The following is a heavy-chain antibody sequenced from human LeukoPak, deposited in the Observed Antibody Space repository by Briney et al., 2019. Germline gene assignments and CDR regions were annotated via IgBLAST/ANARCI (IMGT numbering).Heavy chain of an antibody. Sequence: SVKVSCKASEGTFSSYAISWVRQAPGQGLEWMGGIIPIFGTANYAQKFQGRVTITADESTSTAYMELSSLRSEDTAVYYCARPGTTSDAFDIWGQGTMVTVSS. CDR3: ARPGTTSDAFDI. V-gene: IGHV1-69*13. J-gene: IGHJ3*02. D-gene: IGHD1-1*01. CDR2: IIPIFGTA. CDR1: EGTFSSYA.